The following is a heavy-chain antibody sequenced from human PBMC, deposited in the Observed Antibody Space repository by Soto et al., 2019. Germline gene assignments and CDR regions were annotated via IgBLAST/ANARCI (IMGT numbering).Heavy chain of an antibody. J-gene: IGHJ4*02. Sequence: QVHLVQSGADGRKSGSSVRVSCTASGGGTLSNDAISWVRQAPGQGLEWLGRISPFFGTTDYSQSFQGRLTMTADASTATVYMDLRSLKSDATAVYFCAREVVTETTWGAFDSWGQGTLVTVSS. V-gene: IGHV1-69*01. CDR2: ISPFFGTT. CDR3: AREVVTETTWGAFDS. CDR1: GGGTLSNDA. D-gene: IGHD2-21*02.